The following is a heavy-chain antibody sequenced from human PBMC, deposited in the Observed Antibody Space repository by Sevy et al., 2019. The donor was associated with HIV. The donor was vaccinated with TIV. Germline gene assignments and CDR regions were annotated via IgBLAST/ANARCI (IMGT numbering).Heavy chain of an antibody. V-gene: IGHV1-2*02. CDR3: ARARYSSSWYFWFDP. CDR2: INPNSGGT. CDR1: GYTFTGYY. D-gene: IGHD6-13*01. Sequence: ASVKVSCKASGYTFTGYYMHWVRQAPGQGLEWMGWINPNSGGTNYAQKFQGRVTMTRDTSISTAYMELSRLRSDDTAMYYCARARYSSSWYFWFDPWGQGTLVTVSS. J-gene: IGHJ5*02.